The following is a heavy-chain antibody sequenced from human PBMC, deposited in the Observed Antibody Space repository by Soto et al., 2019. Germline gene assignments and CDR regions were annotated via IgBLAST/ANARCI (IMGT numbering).Heavy chain of an antibody. Sequence: QVQLQESGPGLVKPSQTLSLTCTVSGGSISSGGTGSYWTWIRQLPGKGLEWIGYIYYTGNTYYNPSLTSRPTISIDTSENHCALKLTSVTAADTAVYFCASGHDAYKVRYWGQGTLVTVSS. V-gene: IGHV4-31*03. CDR1: GGSISSGGTGSY. CDR2: IYYTGNT. J-gene: IGHJ4*02. CDR3: ASGHDAYKVRY. D-gene: IGHD1-1*01.